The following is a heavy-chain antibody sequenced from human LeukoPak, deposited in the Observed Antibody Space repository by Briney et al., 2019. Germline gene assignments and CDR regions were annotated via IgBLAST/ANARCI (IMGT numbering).Heavy chain of an antibody. CDR1: RDSISSYY. Sequence: PETLSLTCTHPRDSISSYYWRWLRQPAGKGLECIGRIYTSGSTNYNPSLKSRVTMSVDTSKNQFSLKLSSVTAADTAVYYCARDGCSSTSCNPNYYYYGMDVWGQGTTVTVSS. CDR3: ARDGCSSTSCNPNYYYYGMDV. CDR2: IYTSGST. J-gene: IGHJ6*02. D-gene: IGHD2-2*01. V-gene: IGHV4-4*07.